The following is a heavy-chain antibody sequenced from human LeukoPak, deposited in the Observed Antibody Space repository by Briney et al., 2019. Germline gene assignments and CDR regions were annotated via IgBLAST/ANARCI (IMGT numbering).Heavy chain of an antibody. D-gene: IGHD6-6*01. Sequence: GGSLRLSCAASGFIFDGYAMHWVRQVPGKGLEWVSGINWNSGNIAYADSVKGRFTISRDNAKNSLYLQMNSLRIEDTAFYYCVKGMTAGAFTSSSDYWGQGTLVTVSS. CDR2: INWNSGNI. J-gene: IGHJ4*02. CDR1: GFIFDGYA. V-gene: IGHV3-9*01. CDR3: VKGMTAGAFTSSSDY.